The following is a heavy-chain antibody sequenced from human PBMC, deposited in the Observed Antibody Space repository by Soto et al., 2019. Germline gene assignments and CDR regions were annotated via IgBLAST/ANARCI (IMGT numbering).Heavy chain of an antibody. CDR1: GYTFTSYD. J-gene: IGHJ4*02. CDR2: MNPNSGNT. Sequence: GASVEVSCKASGYTFTSYDINWVRQATGQGLEWMGWMNPNSGNTGYAQKFQGRVTMTRNTSISTAYMELSSLRSEDTAVYYCARVPITIFGVVEYYFDYWGQGTLVTVSS. V-gene: IGHV1-8*01. CDR3: ARVPITIFGVVEYYFDY. D-gene: IGHD3-3*01.